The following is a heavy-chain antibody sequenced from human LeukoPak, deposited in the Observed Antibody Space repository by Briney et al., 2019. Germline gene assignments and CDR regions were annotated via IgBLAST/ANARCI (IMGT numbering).Heavy chain of an antibody. J-gene: IGHJ4*02. CDR1: GYTFTSYG. V-gene: IGHV1-18*01. CDR3: ARDETYYYDSSGYYYVLGAYDY. Sequence: GASVKVSCKASGYTFTSYGISWVRQAPGQGLEWMGWISAYNGNTNYSQKLQGRVTMTTDTSTSTAYMELRSLRYDDTAVYYCARDETYYYDSSGYYYVLGAYDYWGQGTLVTVSS. D-gene: IGHD3-22*01. CDR2: ISAYNGNT.